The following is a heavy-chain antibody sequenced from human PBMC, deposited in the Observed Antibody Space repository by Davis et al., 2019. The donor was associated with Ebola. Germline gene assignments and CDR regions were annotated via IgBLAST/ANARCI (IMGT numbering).Heavy chain of an antibody. CDR1: GGSISSSNW. D-gene: IGHD5-18*01. CDR3: ARGKGYSYGLRGFDP. CDR2: IYHSGST. J-gene: IGHJ5*02. Sequence: SETLSLTCAVSGGSISSSNWCSWVRQPPGKGLEWIGEIYHSGSTNYNPSLKSRVTISVDTSKNQFSLKLSSVTAADTAVYYCARGKGYSYGLRGFDPWGQGTLVTVSS. V-gene: IGHV4-4*02.